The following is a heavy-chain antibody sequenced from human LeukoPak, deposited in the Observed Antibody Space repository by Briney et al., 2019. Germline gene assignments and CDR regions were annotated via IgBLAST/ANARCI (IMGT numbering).Heavy chain of an antibody. D-gene: IGHD5-18*01. CDR1: GFTFSSYA. Sequence: GGSLRLSCAASGFTFSSYAMHWVRQAPGKGLEWVAVISYDGSNKYYADSVTGRFTISRDNSKNTVNLQMNRLRVEDTAIYYCAKDWIQFNRVFDCFDSWGQGTLVTVSS. J-gene: IGHJ4*02. CDR2: ISYDGSNK. V-gene: IGHV3-30*04. CDR3: AKDWIQFNRVFDCFDS.